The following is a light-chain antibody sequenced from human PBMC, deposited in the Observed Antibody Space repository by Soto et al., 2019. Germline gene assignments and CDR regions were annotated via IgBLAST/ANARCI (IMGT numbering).Light chain of an antibody. J-gene: IGKJ1*01. CDR3: QQYGNSRGT. V-gene: IGKV3-20*01. Sequence: EMVMTQSPATLSVSPGERATLSCRASQSVSSNLSWYQQKAVQAPRLLIYGASSRATGIPDRFSGSGSGTDFTLTISGLEPEDFAVYYCQQYGNSRGTFGQGTKV. CDR2: GAS. CDR1: QSVSSN.